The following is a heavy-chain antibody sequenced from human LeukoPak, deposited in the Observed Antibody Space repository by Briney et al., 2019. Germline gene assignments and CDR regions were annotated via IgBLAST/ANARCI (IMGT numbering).Heavy chain of an antibody. CDR2: ISAYNGNT. CDR1: GYTFTSYG. Sequence: AASVKVSCKASGYTFTSYGISWVRQAPGQGLEWMGWISAYNGNTNYAQKLQGRVTMTTDTSTSTAYMELRSLRSDDTAVYYCARVYCSGGSCYWFDPWGQETLVTVSS. D-gene: IGHD2-15*01. J-gene: IGHJ5*02. V-gene: IGHV1-18*01. CDR3: ARVYCSGGSCYWFDP.